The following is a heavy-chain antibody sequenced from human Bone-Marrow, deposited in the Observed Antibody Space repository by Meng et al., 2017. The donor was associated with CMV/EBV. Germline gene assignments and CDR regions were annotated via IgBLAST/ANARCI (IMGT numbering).Heavy chain of an antibody. J-gene: IGHJ4*02. D-gene: IGHD2-2*02. V-gene: IGHV4-38-2*02. CDR1: GYSISSGYY. CDR2: IYYSGST. CDR3: ASIVVVPAAIDY. Sequence: SETLSLTCTVSGYSISSGYYWGWIRQPPGKGLEWIGYIYYSGSTNYNPSLKSRVTISVDTSKNQFSLKLSSVTAADTAVYYCASIVVVPAAIDYWGQGTLVTVSS.